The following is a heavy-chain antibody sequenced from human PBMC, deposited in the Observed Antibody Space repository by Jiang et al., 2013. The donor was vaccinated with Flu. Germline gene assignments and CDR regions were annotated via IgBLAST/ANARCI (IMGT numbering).Heavy chain of an antibody. D-gene: IGHD1-26*01. J-gene: IGHJ5*02. Sequence: QSGSELKKPGASVRVSCKASGYTFNTHAMNWVRQAPGQGPQWIGRINTNTGNPTYAQAFTGRFVFSVDTSVNSAYLQISFLGPEDTAVYYCARERGSGSSFFDPWGQGTLVIVSS. CDR1: GYTFNTHA. CDR3: ARERGSGSSFFDP. CDR2: INTNTGNP. V-gene: IGHV7-4-1*02.